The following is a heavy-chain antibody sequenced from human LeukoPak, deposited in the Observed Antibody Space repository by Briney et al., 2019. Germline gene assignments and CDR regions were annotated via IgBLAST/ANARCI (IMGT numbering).Heavy chain of an antibody. D-gene: IGHD3-10*02. CDR1: GFTFSSYE. J-gene: IGHJ6*04. CDR3: AELGITMIGGV. Sequence: GGSLRLSCAASGFTFSSYEMNWVRQAPGKGLVWVSYISSSGSTIYYADSVKGRFTISRDNAKNSLYLQMNSLRAEDTAVYYCAELGITMIGGVWGKGTTVTVSS. V-gene: IGHV3-48*03. CDR2: ISSSGSTI.